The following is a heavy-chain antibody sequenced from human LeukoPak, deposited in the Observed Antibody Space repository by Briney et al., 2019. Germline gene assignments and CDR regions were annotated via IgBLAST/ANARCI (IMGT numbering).Heavy chain of an antibody. CDR2: INPNSGGT. CDR3: ARSSRNSYGETFDY. D-gene: IGHD5-18*01. CDR1: GYTFTGYY. Sequence: ASVKVSCKASGYTFTGYYMHWVRQAPGQGLEWMGWINPNSGGTNYAQKFQGRVTMTRDTSISTAYMELSRLRSDDTAVYYCARSSRNSYGETFDYWGRGTLVTVSS. J-gene: IGHJ4*02. V-gene: IGHV1-2*02.